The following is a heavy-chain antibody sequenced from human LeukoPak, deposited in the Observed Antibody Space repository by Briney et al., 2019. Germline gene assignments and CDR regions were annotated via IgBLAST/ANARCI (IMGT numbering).Heavy chain of an antibody. D-gene: IGHD1-26*01. J-gene: IGHJ4*02. Sequence: PSETLSLTCTVSSASISSYYWSWIRQPAGKGLEWIGRIYSSRSIYNPSLKSRVTMSVDTSKNQFSLKLSSVTTAVTAVYYCARAAGRDTTSGLDFDYWGQGILVTVSS. CDR3: ARAAGRDTTSGLDFDY. CDR1: SASISSYY. V-gene: IGHV4-4*07. CDR2: IYSSRS.